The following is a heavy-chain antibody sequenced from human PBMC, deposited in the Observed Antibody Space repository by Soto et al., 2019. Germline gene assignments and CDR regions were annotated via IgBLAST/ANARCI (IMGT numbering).Heavy chain of an antibody. CDR1: GYGFTTKW. Sequence: GESLKICCQDSGYGFTTKWISWVRQMPGKGLEWVGRVDPSDSYTDYSPSFRGHVIISVDRSVSTAYLEWSSLKASDSAIYYCVRHSSNTVAGRVPYDPRSHGT. D-gene: IGHD2-21*01. CDR3: VRHSSNTVAGRVPYDP. J-gene: IGHJ5*02. V-gene: IGHV5-10-1*01. CDR2: VDPSDSYT.